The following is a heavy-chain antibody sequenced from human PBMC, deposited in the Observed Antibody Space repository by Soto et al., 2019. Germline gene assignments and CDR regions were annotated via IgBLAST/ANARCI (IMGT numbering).Heavy chain of an antibody. CDR3: ARDWEFGF. J-gene: IGHJ4*02. CDR1: GYTFSSYY. V-gene: IGHV1-46*01. CDR2: INPSGDST. Sequence: ASVKVSCKASGYTFSSYYMHWVRQAPGQGLEWMGAINPSGDSTTYAQKFQGRVTMTKDTSTSTLYMELSSLRSEDTAVYYCARDWEFGFWGQGTLVTVSS. D-gene: IGHD3-10*01.